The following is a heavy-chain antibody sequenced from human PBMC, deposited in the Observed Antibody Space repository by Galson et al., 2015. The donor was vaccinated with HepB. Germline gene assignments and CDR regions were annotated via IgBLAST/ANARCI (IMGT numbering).Heavy chain of an antibody. CDR2: INHSGST. CDR3: ARGSTWIRGNYRDSSGYSVKRTPYFDY. Sequence: SETLSLTCAVYGGSLSGCYWSWIRQPPGKGLEWIGKINHSGSTNYNPSPKSRVTISVDTSKNQFSLKLSSVTAADTAVYYCARGSTWIRGNYRDSSGYSVKRTPYFDYWGQGTLVTVSS. J-gene: IGHJ4*02. V-gene: IGHV4-34*01. D-gene: IGHD3-22*01. CDR1: GGSLSGCY.